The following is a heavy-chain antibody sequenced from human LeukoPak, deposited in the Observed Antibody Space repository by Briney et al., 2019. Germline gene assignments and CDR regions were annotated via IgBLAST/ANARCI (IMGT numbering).Heavy chain of an antibody. D-gene: IGHD6-13*01. CDR3: TRHRSSWANYYFDY. CDR2: IFHSGST. CDR1: SGSIFNSNW. Sequence: SGTLSLTCAVSSGSIFNSNWWSWVRQPPGKGLEWIGQIFHSGSTSYSPSLKSRVTISVDKSKDQFSLKLTSVTAADTAVYYCTRHRSSWANYYFDYWGQGTLVAVSS. J-gene: IGHJ4*02. V-gene: IGHV4-4*02.